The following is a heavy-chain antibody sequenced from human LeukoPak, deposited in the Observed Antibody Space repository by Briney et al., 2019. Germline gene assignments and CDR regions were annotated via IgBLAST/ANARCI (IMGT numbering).Heavy chain of an antibody. D-gene: IGHD6-13*01. CDR3: ARDRPGIAAAGTGIDY. Sequence: SETLSLTCTVSGGSISSSSYYWGWIRQPPGKGLEWIGSIYYSGSTYYNPSLKSRVTISVDTSKNQFSLKLSSVTAADTAVYYCARDRPGIAAAGTGIDYWGQGTLVTVSS. J-gene: IGHJ4*02. CDR1: GGSISSSSYY. CDR2: IYYSGST. V-gene: IGHV4-39*07.